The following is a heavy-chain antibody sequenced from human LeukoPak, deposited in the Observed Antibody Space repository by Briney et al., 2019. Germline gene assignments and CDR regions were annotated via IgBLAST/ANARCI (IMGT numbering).Heavy chain of an antibody. V-gene: IGHV3-74*01. CDR1: GFTFSADW. Sequence: GGSLRLSCVASGFTFSADWMHWVRQAPGEGLVWVARIDGDATITNYADSVKGRFTISRDNAKNSLYLQMNSLRAEDTALYYCAKDIRLRGYSYGLHAFDIWGQGTMVTVSS. D-gene: IGHD5-18*01. J-gene: IGHJ3*02. CDR3: AKDIRLRGYSYGLHAFDI. CDR2: IDGDATIT.